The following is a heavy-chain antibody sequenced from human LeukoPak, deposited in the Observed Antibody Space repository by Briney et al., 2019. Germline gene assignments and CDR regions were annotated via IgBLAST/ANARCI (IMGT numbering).Heavy chain of an antibody. V-gene: IGHV4-59*11. Sequence: SETLSLTCTVSGVSIRSHYWIWLRQAPGKGLEWIGYFYYTGSTNYNPYLRSRVTISVDTSRTQLFLRLTSVTAAGTAVYYCARDPGRGDGYAFDIWGQGTEVTVSS. CDR1: GVSIRSHY. CDR3: ARDPGRGDGYAFDI. D-gene: IGHD5-24*01. J-gene: IGHJ3*02. CDR2: FYYTGST.